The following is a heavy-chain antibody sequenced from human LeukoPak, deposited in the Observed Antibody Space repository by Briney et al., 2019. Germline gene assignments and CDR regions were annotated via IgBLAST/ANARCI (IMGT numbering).Heavy chain of an antibody. J-gene: IGHJ4*02. CDR2: IWYDGSNK. D-gene: IGHD2-2*01. V-gene: IGHV3-33*01. CDR1: GFTFSSYG. Sequence: GGSLRLSCAASGFTFSSYGMHWVRQAPGKGLEWVAVIWYDGSNKYYADSVKGRFTISRDNSKNTLYLQMNSLRAEDTAVYYCARSVIVVVPAALDYWGQGTLVTVSS. CDR3: ARSVIVVVPAALDY.